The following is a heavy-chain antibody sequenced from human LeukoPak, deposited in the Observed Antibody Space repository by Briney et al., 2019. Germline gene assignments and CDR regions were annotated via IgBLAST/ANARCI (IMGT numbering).Heavy chain of an antibody. D-gene: IGHD2-2*01. CDR3: ARERDCSSTSCYDP. Sequence: SVKVSCKASGGTFSSYAISWVRQAPGQGLEWMGRIIPIFGTANYARKFQGRVTITTDESTSTAYMELSSLRSEDTAVYYCARERDCSSTSCYDPWGQGTLVTVSS. J-gene: IGHJ5*02. CDR2: IIPIFGTA. V-gene: IGHV1-69*05. CDR1: GGTFSSYA.